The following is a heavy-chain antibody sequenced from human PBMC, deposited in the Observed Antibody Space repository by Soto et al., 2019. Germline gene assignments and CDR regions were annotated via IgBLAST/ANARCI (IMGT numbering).Heavy chain of an antibody. CDR2: INGIGGST. D-gene: IGHD1-1*01. CDR1: GFSFSSVA. J-gene: IGHJ4*02. CDR3: AKDQSQWYWNRRPFDS. V-gene: IGHV3-23*01. Sequence: HPGGSLRLACAVSGFSFSSVAMSWVRQAPGEGLEWVSSINGIGGSTYYAASVKGRFTISRDNSKNTLFLEMNSLRGEDTAVYHCAKDQSQWYWNRRPFDSRGPGTLVTASS.